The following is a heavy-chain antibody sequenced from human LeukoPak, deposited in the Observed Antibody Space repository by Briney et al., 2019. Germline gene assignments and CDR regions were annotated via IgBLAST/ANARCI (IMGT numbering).Heavy chain of an antibody. CDR2: ISGGGSTT. J-gene: IGHJ1*01. Sequence: GGSLRLSCAASGFTFSNYAMSWVRQAPGKGLEWVSTISGGGSTTYSADSVKGRFTISRDNSRNTLYLQMNSLRAEDTAVYYCARDLDDYNGLPPFFQHWGQGTLVTVSS. V-gene: IGHV3-23*01. CDR3: ARDLDDYNGLPPFFQH. CDR1: GFTFSNYA. D-gene: IGHD5-24*01.